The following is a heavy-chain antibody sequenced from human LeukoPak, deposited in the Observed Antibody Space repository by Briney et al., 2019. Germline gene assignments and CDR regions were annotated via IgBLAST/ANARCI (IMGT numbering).Heavy chain of an antibody. CDR2: VFYSGSA. V-gene: IGHV4-31*03. D-gene: IGHD6-19*01. CDR1: GDPISGGSYY. Sequence: NASETLSLTCTVSGDPISGGSYYWGWIRQHPEKGLEWIGYVFYSGSAYYNPTLKSRVSISIDTSKNQFSLNLTSVTAADTAVYYCVRAGKVGKHWFGPWGQGILATVSS. J-gene: IGHJ5*02. CDR3: VRAGKVGKHWFGP.